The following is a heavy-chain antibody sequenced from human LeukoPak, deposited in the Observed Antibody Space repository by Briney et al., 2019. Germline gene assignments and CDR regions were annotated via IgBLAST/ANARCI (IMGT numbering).Heavy chain of an antibody. J-gene: IGHJ4*02. CDR3: ARGGYYDSSGYYAPGGYFDY. CDR2: IIPIFGTA. Sequence: SVKLSCAASGVTFSSYAISWVRQAPGQGLEWMGWIIPIFGTAHYAHKLHGRDTLSTDESTSTTYIELSSLRHEETAVYYFARGGYYDSSGYYAPGGYFDYWGQGTLVTVSS. D-gene: IGHD3-22*01. CDR1: GVTFSSYA. V-gene: IGHV1-69*05.